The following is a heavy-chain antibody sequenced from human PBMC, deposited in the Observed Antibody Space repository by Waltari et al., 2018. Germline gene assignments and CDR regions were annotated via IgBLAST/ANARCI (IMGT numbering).Heavy chain of an antibody. Sequence: QVQLQESGPGLVKPSETLSLTCTVSGDSINNSSWRWIRQPPGKGLDYIGYVSSSGGTNSNPSLKSRVTISLDTSKNQFSLKLSSVTAADTAVYYCARLPIPSYYYGMDVWGQGTTVTVSS. CDR3: ARLPIPSYYYGMDV. J-gene: IGHJ6*02. D-gene: IGHD2-21*01. CDR2: VSSSGGT. V-gene: IGHV4-4*09. CDR1: GDSINNSS.